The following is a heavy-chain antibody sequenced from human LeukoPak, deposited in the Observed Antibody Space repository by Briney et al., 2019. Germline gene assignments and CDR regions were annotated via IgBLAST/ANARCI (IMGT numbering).Heavy chain of an antibody. J-gene: IGHJ4*02. V-gene: IGHV4-61*08. D-gene: IGHD5-24*01. CDR3: ARGGDGYQTYFDY. Sequence: SETLSLTCTVSGGSISSGGYYWSWIRQHPGKGLEWIGYIYYSGSTNYNPSLKSRVTISVDTSKNQFSLKLSSVTAADTAVYYCARGGDGYQTYFDYWGQGTLVTVSS. CDR2: IYYSGST. CDR1: GGSISSGGYY.